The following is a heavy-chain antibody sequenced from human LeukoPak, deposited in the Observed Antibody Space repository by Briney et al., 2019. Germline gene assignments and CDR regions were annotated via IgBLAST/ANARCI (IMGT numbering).Heavy chain of an antibody. CDR3: ARGPNFGTRFES. J-gene: IGHJ4*02. CDR2: IYTSGST. D-gene: IGHD3/OR15-3a*01. Sequence: SETLSLTCTVSGGSISSGSYYWSWIRQPAGKGLEWIGRIYTSGSTNYNPSLRGRVTISLDTSKNQFSLKLRSVTAADTAVYYCARGPNFGTRFESWGQGTLVTVSS. V-gene: IGHV4-61*02. CDR1: GGSISSGSYY.